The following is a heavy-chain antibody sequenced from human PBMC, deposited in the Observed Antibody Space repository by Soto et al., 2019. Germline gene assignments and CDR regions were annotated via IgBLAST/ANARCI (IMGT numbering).Heavy chain of an antibody. CDR3: ATKLLAYSDAFDI. J-gene: IGHJ3*02. Sequence: ASVKVSCKASGYTFTSYYMHWVPQAPGQGLEWMGIINPSGGSTSYAQKFQGRVTMTRDTSTSTVYMELSSLRSEDTAVYYCATKLLAYSDAFDIWGQGTMVTVSS. CDR2: INPSGGST. D-gene: IGHD2-21*01. V-gene: IGHV1-46*03. CDR1: GYTFTSYY.